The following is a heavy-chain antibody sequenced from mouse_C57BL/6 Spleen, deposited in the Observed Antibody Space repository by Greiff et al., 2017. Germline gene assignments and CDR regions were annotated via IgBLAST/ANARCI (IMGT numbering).Heavy chain of an antibody. CDR1: GFTFSSYG. CDR3: ARPPYEYGVAWFAY. Sequence: VQGVESGGDLVKPGGSLKLSCAASGFTFSSYGMPWVRQTPDKRLKWVATISSGGSYTNYPDSVKGKITISRDNAKNTLYLQMSSLKSEDTAMYYWARPPYEYGVAWFAYWGQGTLVTVSA. J-gene: IGHJ3*01. D-gene: IGHD2-4*01. CDR2: ISSGGSYT. V-gene: IGHV5-6*01.